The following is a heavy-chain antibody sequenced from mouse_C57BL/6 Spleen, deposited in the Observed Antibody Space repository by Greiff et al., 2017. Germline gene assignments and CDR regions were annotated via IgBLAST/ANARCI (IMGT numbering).Heavy chain of an antibody. Sequence: VQLQQSGAELARPGASVKLSCKASGYTFTSYGISWVKQRTGQGLEWIGEIYPRSGNTYYNEKFKGKATLTADTSSSTAYMELRSLTSEDSAVYFCARAYGSSYDWYFDVWGTGTTVTVSS. D-gene: IGHD1-1*01. CDR3: ARAYGSSYDWYFDV. CDR2: IYPRSGNT. CDR1: GYTFTSYG. J-gene: IGHJ1*03. V-gene: IGHV1-81*01.